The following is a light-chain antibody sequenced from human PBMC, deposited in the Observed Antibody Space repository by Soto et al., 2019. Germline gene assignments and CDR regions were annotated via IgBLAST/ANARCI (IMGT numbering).Light chain of an antibody. V-gene: IGKV3-20*01. CDR1: QSVSSAY. J-gene: IGKJ1*01. CDR2: DVS. CDR3: QQYTDWPLT. Sequence: EIVLTQSPGTLSLSPGERATLSCRASQSVSSAYLAWYQQKPGQAPRLLIYDVSSRATGIPDRFSGSGSGTDFTLTISRLEPEDFAVYYCQQYTDWPLTFGQGTKVDIK.